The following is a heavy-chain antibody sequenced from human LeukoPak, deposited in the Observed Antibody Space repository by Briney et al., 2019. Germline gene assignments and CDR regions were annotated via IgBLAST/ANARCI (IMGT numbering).Heavy chain of an antibody. D-gene: IGHD7-27*01. Sequence: GGSLRLSCAASGFTVSTTYMSWVRQAPGKGLEWVSIIYTGGSTYYPHSVKGRFTISRDNSKNTVYLQMNSLRAEDTAVYFCARDLGTNDAFDIWGQGTMLTVSS. J-gene: IGHJ3*02. CDR3: ARDLGTNDAFDI. CDR1: GFTVSTTY. CDR2: IYTGGST. V-gene: IGHV3-53*01.